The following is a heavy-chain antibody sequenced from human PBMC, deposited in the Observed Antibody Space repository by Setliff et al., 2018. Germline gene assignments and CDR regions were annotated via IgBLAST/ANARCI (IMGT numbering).Heavy chain of an antibody. CDR3: ARSGDYYGSGSYRLGY. J-gene: IGHJ4*02. D-gene: IGHD3-10*01. Sequence: PSETLSLTCTVSGGSVGSGYYWNWIRQSPDNRLQWIAEIHENGSTNYNPSLKSRVTISVDTSKNQFSLKLSSVTAADTAVYYCARSGDYYGSGSYRLGYWGQGTLVTVSS. V-gene: IGHV4-61*01. CDR2: IHENGST. CDR1: GGSVGSGYY.